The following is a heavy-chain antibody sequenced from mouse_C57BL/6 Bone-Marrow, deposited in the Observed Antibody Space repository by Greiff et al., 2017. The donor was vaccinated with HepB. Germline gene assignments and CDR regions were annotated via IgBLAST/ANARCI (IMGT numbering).Heavy chain of an antibody. CDR3: ARKVGGPMDY. V-gene: IGHV1-81*01. J-gene: IGHJ4*01. CDR2: IYPRSGNT. D-gene: IGHD1-1*01. CDR1: GYTFTSYG. Sequence: QVQLQQSGAELARPGASVKLSCKASGYTFTSYGISWVKQSTGQGLEWIGEIYPRSGNTYYNEKFKGKATLTADKSSSTAYMELRCLTSEDSAVYFCARKVGGPMDYWGQGTSVTVSS.